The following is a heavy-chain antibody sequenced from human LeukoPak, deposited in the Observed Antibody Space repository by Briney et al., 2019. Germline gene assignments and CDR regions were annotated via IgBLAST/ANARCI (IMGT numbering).Heavy chain of an antibody. CDR2: INSDGSST. V-gene: IGHV3-74*01. J-gene: IGHJ4*02. Sequence: GGSLRLFCAASGFTFRSYWMHWVRQAPGKGLVWVSRINSDGSSTSYADSVKGRFTISRDNAKNTLYLQMNSLRAEDTAVYYCARVEVAATVTKPDHWGQGTLVTVSS. D-gene: IGHD6-13*01. CDR3: ARVEVAATVTKPDH. CDR1: GFTFRSYW.